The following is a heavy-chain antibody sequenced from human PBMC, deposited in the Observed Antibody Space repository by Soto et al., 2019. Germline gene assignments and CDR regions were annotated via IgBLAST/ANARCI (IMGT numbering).Heavy chain of an antibody. J-gene: IGHJ4*02. CDR3: ARAGSGGGGDY. D-gene: IGHD3-16*01. CDR2: ISNDGSHE. V-gene: IGHV3-30*03. CDR1: GFMFSNYA. Sequence: LRLSCAASGFMFSNYAMYWVRQAPGKGPEWVAVISNDGSHEYYVDSVKGRFSSSRDNSKNTVYLQMNSLRPDGTAFYYCARAGSGGGGDYWGQGTLLTVSS.